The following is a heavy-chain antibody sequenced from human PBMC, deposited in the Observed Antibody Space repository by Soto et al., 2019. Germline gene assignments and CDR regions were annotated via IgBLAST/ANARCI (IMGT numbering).Heavy chain of an antibody. Sequence: QVQLQESGPGLVKPSQTLSLTCTVSGGSISSGGYYWSWIRQHPGKGLEWIGYIYYSGSTYYNPSLKSRVTISVDKSKNQFSLKLSSVTAADTAVYYCARESRYGDYVSSYYYYGMDVWGQGTTVTVSS. CDR2: IYYSGST. V-gene: IGHV4-31*03. D-gene: IGHD4-17*01. J-gene: IGHJ6*02. CDR3: ARESRYGDYVSSYYYYGMDV. CDR1: GGSISSGGYY.